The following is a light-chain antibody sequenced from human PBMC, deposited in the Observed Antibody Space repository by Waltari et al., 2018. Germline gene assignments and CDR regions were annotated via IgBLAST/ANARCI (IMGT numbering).Light chain of an antibody. Sequence: QSALTQPASVSGSPGQSITISCTGTSSDVGGYGFVSWYQHYPGKAPKLMIYEVTNRPSGVSNRFSGSKSGNTASLTISGLQAEDEADYYCSSYISTTTPYVFGSGTKVTVL. J-gene: IGLJ1*01. CDR1: SSDVGGYGF. V-gene: IGLV2-14*01. CDR3: SSYISTTTPYV. CDR2: EVT.